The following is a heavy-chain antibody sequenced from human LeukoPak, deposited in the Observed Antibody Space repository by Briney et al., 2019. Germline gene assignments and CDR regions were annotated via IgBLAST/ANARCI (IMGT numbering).Heavy chain of an antibody. J-gene: IGHJ4*02. CDR2: ILYDGSKK. CDR3: ARDGVAYEILAGYSYLDH. V-gene: IGHV3-33*01. D-gene: IGHD3-9*01. CDR1: APSFTTYG. Sequence: GRCLRLACAPAAPSFTTYGTHWVRPAPGRGREWVAVILYDGSKKNYADSVRGRFTISRDNSKDTLYLQMDSLRGEDTAVYYCARDGVAYEILAGYSYLDHWGQGSPVTVSS.